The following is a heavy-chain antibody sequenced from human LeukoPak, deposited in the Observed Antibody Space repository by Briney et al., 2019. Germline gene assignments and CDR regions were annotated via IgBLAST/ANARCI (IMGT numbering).Heavy chain of an antibody. CDR3: ARAGDWLPFDY. D-gene: IGHD3-9*01. Sequence: SETLSLTCAVYGGSFSGYYWSWIRQPPGKGLEWIGEINHSGSTNYNPSLKSRVTTSVDTSKNQFSLKLSSVTAADTAVYYCARAGDWLPFDYWGQGTLVTVSS. J-gene: IGHJ4*02. CDR1: GGSFSGYY. CDR2: INHSGST. V-gene: IGHV4-34*01.